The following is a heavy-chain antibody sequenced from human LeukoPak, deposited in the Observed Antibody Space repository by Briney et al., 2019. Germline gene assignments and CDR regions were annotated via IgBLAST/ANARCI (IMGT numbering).Heavy chain of an antibody. CDR3: ARVWNDYGDHVPDY. D-gene: IGHD4-17*01. J-gene: IGHJ4*02. V-gene: IGHV4-31*03. Sequence: PSQTLSLTCTVSGGSISSGGYYWSWIRQHPGKGLEWIGYIYYSGSTYYNPSLKSRVTISVDTPKNQFSLKLSSVTAADTAVYYCARVWNDYGDHVPDYWGQGTLVTVSS. CDR2: IYYSGST. CDR1: GGSISSGGYY.